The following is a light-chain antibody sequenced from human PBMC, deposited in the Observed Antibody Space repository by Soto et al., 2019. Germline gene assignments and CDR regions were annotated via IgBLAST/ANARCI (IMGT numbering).Light chain of an antibody. J-gene: IGLJ1*01. CDR3: NSYRTVSTYV. CDR1: SSDIGGYNF. V-gene: IGLV2-14*01. Sequence: QSALTQPASVSGSPGQSITIVCTGTSSDIGGYNFVSWYQQHPGKAPKLLIYDVGNRPSGVSNRFSGSKSGNTASLTISGLQAEDEAHYYCNSYRTVSTYVFGTGTKLTVL. CDR2: DVG.